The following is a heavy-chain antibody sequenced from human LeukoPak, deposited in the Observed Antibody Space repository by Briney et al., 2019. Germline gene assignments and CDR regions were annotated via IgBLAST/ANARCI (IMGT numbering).Heavy chain of an antibody. Sequence: GGSLRLSCVASGFSFSSSYWMHWVRQAPGKGPEWLANIKYDGSEKFYADSVKGRFTISRDNAKNSLYLEMNNLRAEDTAVYFCARDHQVRSRWFDPWGQGTLLIVSS. V-gene: IGHV3-7*01. CDR2: IKYDGSEK. CDR3: ARDHQVRSRWFDP. CDR1: GFSFSSSYW. J-gene: IGHJ5*02.